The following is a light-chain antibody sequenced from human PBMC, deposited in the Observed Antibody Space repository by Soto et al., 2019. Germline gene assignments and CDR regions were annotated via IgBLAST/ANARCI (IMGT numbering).Light chain of an antibody. CDR3: QEYNDWRPIT. CDR1: QSISTK. V-gene: IGKV3-15*01. Sequence: IVMTQSPATLSVSPGERATLCCRPSQSISTKLAWYQQKPGQAPRLLIYGASTRATGMPVRFSGSGSGTEFTLTITSLQFEDFAVYYCQEYNDWRPITFGGGTKVDIK. J-gene: IGKJ4*01. CDR2: GAS.